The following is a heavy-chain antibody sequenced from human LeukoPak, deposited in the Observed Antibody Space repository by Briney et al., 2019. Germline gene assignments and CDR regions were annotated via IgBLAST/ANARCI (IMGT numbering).Heavy chain of an antibody. CDR3: ARLRGWFGELSQIDY. Sequence: GGSLRLSCAASGFTVSSNDMSWVRQAPGKGLKCISVIYSGGSTDYADSVKGRLTISRDNSKNTLYLQMNSLRAEDTAVYYCARLRGWFGELSQIDYWGQGTLVTVSS. V-gene: IGHV3-53*01. CDR1: GFTVSSND. D-gene: IGHD3-10*01. J-gene: IGHJ4*02. CDR2: IYSGGST.